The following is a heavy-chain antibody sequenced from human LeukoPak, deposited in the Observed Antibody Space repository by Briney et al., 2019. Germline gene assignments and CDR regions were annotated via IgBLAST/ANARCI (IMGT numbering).Heavy chain of an antibody. V-gene: IGHV1-18*04. CDR1: GYTFTSDG. CDR2: ISAYNGNT. J-gene: IGHJ4*02. Sequence: WASVKVSCKASGYTFTSDGISWVRQAPGQGLEWMGWISAYNGNTNYAQKLQGRVTMTTDTSTSTAYMELRSLRSDDTAVYYCARDVPQWLLHEKVFDYWGQGTLVTVSS. CDR3: ARDVPQWLLHEKVFDY. D-gene: IGHD6-19*01.